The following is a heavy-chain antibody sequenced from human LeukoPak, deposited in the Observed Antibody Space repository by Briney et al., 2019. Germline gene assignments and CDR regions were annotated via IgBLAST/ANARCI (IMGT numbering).Heavy chain of an antibody. CDR1: GGSISSSNW. CDR3: AREFWRDSSSWYYFDY. V-gene: IGHV4-4*02. D-gene: IGHD6-13*01. J-gene: IGHJ4*02. Sequence: PSGTLSLTCAVSGGSISSSNWWSWVRQPPGKGLEWIGEIYHSGSTNYNPSLKSRVTISVDKSKNQFSLKLSSVTAADTAVYYCAREFWRDSSSWYYFDYWGQGTLVTVSS. CDR2: IYHSGST.